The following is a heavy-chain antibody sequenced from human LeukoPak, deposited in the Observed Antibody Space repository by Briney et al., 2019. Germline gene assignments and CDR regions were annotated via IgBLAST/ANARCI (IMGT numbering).Heavy chain of an antibody. CDR1: GYSISSGYY. D-gene: IGHD2-2*01. J-gene: IGHJ5*02. CDR3: ARHIVPHGVVVPAYWFDP. Sequence: PSETLSLTCAVSGYSISSGYYWGWIRQPPGKGLEWIGSIYHSGSTYYNPSLKSRVTISVDTSKNQFSLKLSSVTAADTAVYYCARHIVPHGVVVPAYWFDPWGQGTLVTVSS. V-gene: IGHV4-38-2*01. CDR2: IYHSGST.